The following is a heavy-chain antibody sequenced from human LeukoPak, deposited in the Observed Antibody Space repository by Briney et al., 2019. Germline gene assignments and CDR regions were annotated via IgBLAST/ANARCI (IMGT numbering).Heavy chain of an antibody. CDR1: GYTFTSFD. Sequence: GASVKVSCKASGYTFTSFDLNWVRQAPGRGLEWVGWINPNNGNADYAQKFQGRVTITTDESTSTAYMELSSLRSEDTAVHYCASSSRSATMVRAWSYNWFDPWGQGTLVPVSS. J-gene: IGHJ5*02. CDR2: INPNNGNA. D-gene: IGHD3-10*01. V-gene: IGHV1-8*01. CDR3: ASSSRSATMVRAWSYNWFDP.